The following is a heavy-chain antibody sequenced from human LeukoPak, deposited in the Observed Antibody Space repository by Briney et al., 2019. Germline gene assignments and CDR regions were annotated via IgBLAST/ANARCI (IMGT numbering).Heavy chain of an antibody. CDR1: GGSFSRFY. J-gene: IGHJ4*03. Sequence: SETLSLTCAVYGGSFSRFYWSWIRQSPGKGLEWIAEIDHRGDTNYNPSVKSRVTVSVDTSKNQFSLMVRSLSAADTAVYYCARGATISETGYFDFWGQGTLVTVSS. CDR2: IDHRGDT. V-gene: IGHV4-34*01. D-gene: IGHD5-24*01. CDR3: ARGATISETGYFDF.